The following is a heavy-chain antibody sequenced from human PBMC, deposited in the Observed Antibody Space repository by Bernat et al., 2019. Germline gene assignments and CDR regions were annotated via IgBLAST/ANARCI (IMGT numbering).Heavy chain of an antibody. J-gene: IGHJ4*02. CDR3: ASGIPPEY. V-gene: IGHV3-21*01. D-gene: IGHD1-14*01. Sequence: ELQLVESGGGLVKPGGSLRLCCAASGFTFSSYSMNWVRLAPGKGLEWVSSISSSSSYIYYADSVKGRFTISRDNAKNSLYLQMNSLRAEDTAVYYCASGIPPEYWGQGTLVTVSS. CDR2: ISSSSSYI. CDR1: GFTFSSYS.